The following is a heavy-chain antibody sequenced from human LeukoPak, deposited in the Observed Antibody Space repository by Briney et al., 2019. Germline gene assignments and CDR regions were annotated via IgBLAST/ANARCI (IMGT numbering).Heavy chain of an antibody. D-gene: IGHD3-16*02. V-gene: IGHV3-23*01. J-gene: IGHJ4*02. CDR2: ISATGDDI. Sequence: GGSLRLSCEASGFTFSNFAMTWVRQAPGKGLDWVSAISATGDDIYYADSVKGRFTISRDNSRNTLDLQMNSLRVEDTALYYCGKDIASRYVWGSFRSKHWGQGVLVTVSS. CDR1: GFTFSNFA. CDR3: GKDIASRYVWGSFRSKH.